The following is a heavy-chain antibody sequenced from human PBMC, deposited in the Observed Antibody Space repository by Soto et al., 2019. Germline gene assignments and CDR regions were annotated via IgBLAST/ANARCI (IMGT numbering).Heavy chain of an antibody. CDR1: GGTFSSYT. J-gene: IGHJ6*02. Sequence: QVQLVQSGAEVKKPGSSVKVSCKASGGTFSSYTISWVRQAPGQGLEWMGRIIPILGIANYAQKFQGRVTITADKSTSTAYMELSSLGSEDTAVYYCARVDFYYYGMDVWGQGTTVTVSS. V-gene: IGHV1-69*02. CDR3: ARVDFYYYGMDV. CDR2: IIPILGIA.